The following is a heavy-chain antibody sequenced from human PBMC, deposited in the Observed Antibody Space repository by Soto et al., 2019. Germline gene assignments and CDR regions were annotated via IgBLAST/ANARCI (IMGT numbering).Heavy chain of an antibody. Sequence: QVQLVESGGGVVQPGRSLRLSCAASGFTFSSYGMHWVRQAPGKGLEWVAVISYDGSNKYYADYVKGRFTISRDNSKNTLYLQMNSLRAEDTAVYYCAKDALPQSYFDYWGQGTLVTVSS. CDR3: AKDALPQSYFDY. CDR2: ISYDGSNK. CDR1: GFTFSSYG. V-gene: IGHV3-30*18. J-gene: IGHJ4*02.